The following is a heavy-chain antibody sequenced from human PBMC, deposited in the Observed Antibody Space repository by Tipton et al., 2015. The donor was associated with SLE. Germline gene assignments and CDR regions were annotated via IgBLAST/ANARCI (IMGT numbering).Heavy chain of an antibody. CDR2: IYSGGST. V-gene: IGHV3-53*05. J-gene: IGHJ4*02. CDR3: ARAYPGPVPYFFDY. Sequence: SLRLSCAASGFTVSSNYMSWVRQAPGKGLEWVSVIYSGGSTYYADSVKGRFTISRDNSKNTLYLQMNSLRAEDTAVYYCARAYPGPVPYFFDYWGQGTLVTVSS. D-gene: IGHD1-14*01. CDR1: GFTVSSNY.